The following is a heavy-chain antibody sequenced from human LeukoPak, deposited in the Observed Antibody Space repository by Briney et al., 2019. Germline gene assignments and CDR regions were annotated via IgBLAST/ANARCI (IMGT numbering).Heavy chain of an antibody. D-gene: IGHD6-13*01. CDR3: ARDNSHSRIYSTRGNAFDI. Sequence: TGGSLRLSCAASGFTFSSYAMSWVRQAPGKGLEWVSAISGSGGSTYYADSVKGRFTISRDNSKNTLYLQMNSLRVEDTAIYYSARDNSHSRIYSTRGNAFDIWGQGTMVTVSS. CDR2: ISGSGGST. V-gene: IGHV3-23*01. CDR1: GFTFSSYA. J-gene: IGHJ3*02.